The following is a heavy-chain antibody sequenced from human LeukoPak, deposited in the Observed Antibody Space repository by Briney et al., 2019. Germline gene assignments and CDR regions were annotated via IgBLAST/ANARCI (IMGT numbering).Heavy chain of an antibody. CDR1: GYTFTSYG. D-gene: IGHD2-8*02. Sequence: GASVKVSCKASGYTFTSYGISWVRQAPGQGLEWMGWISAYNGNTNYAQKLRGRVTITTDTSTSTAYMELRSLRSDDTAVYYCARDLTDLVYYMDVWGKGTTVTVSS. CDR2: ISAYNGNT. CDR3: ARDLTDLVYYMDV. V-gene: IGHV1-18*01. J-gene: IGHJ6*03.